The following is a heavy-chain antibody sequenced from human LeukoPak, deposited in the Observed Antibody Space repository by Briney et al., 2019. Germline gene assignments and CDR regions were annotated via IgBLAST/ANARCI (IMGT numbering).Heavy chain of an antibody. J-gene: IGHJ5*02. D-gene: IGHD6-6*01. Sequence: GGSLRLSCAASGFTFSSYEMNWVRQAPGKGLEWVSYISSSGSTIYYADSVKGRFTISRDNAKNSLYLQMNSLRAEDTAVYYCATRHSSSSFNWFDPWGQGTLVTVSS. CDR3: ATRHSSSSFNWFDP. CDR2: ISSSGSTI. CDR1: GFTFSSYE. V-gene: IGHV3-48*03.